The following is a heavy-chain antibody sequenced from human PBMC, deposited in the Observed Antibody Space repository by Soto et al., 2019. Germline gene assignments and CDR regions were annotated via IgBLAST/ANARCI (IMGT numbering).Heavy chain of an antibody. CDR2: IGRGGTAT. V-gene: IGHV3-48*03. CDR3: ATRSGGGGAFDF. Sequence: GGSLRLSCAASGLTFSNYEMNWVRQAPGKGLEWVSYIGRGGTATYYADSLKGRFTISRDNAKNSLYLQMNSLRAEDTAVYYCATRSGGGGAFDFWGQGTMVTVSS. CDR1: GLTFSNYE. D-gene: IGHD3-10*01. J-gene: IGHJ3*01.